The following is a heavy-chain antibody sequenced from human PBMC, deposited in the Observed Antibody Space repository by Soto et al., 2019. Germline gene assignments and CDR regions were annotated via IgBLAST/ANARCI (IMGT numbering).Heavy chain of an antibody. D-gene: IGHD3-3*01. V-gene: IGHV3-21*01. J-gene: IGHJ4*02. CDR2: ISSSSSYI. CDR1: GFTFSSYS. CDR3: ASSDDFWSGYYGY. Sequence: TGGSLRLSCAASGFTFSSYSMNWVRQAPGKGLEWVSSISSSSSYIYYADSVKGRFTISRDNAKNSLYLQMNSLRAEDTAVYYCASSDDFWSGYYGYWGQGTLVTVSS.